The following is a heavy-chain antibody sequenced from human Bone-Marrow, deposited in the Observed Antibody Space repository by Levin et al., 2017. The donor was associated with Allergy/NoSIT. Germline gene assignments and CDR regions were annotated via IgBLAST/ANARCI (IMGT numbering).Heavy chain of an antibody. V-gene: IGHV4-39*07. J-gene: IGHJ6*02. Sequence: SGTLSLTCTVSGGSISSSSYYWGWIRQPPGKGLEWIGSIYYSGSTYYNPSLKSRVTISVDTSKNQFSLKLSSVTAADTAVYYCAGEKTRVYYYGSGSDYYGMDVWGQGTTVTVSS. D-gene: IGHD3-10*01. CDR1: GGSISSSSYY. CDR2: IYYSGST. CDR3: AGEKTRVYYYGSGSDYYGMDV.